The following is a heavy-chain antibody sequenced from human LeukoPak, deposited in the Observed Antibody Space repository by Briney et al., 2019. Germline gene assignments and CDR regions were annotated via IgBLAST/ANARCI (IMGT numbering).Heavy chain of an antibody. CDR1: GGSISSSSYY. D-gene: IGHD3-10*01. CDR3: ARENAMVRGVIAYFDY. V-gene: IGHV4-61*01. J-gene: IGHJ4*02. CDR2: IYYSGST. Sequence: SETLSLTCSVSGGSISSSSYYWGWIRQPPGKGLEWIGYIYYSGSTNYNPSLKSRVTISVDTSKNQFSLKLSSVTAADTAVYYCARENAMVRGVIAYFDYWGQGTLVTVSS.